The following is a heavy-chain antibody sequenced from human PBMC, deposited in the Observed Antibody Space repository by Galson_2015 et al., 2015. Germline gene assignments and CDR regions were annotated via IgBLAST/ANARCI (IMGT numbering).Heavy chain of an antibody. J-gene: IGHJ6*02. CDR3: ARYGPLEHIRYYYFGVDV. D-gene: IGHD1/OR15-1a*01. V-gene: IGHV4-59*01. Sequence: SETLSLTCTVSGGSISSSYWSWIRQPPGKGLEWIGYIYYSGSTNYNPSLKSRVTISVDTSKNQLSLKLSSVTAADTAVYYCARYGPLEHIRYYYFGVDVWGQGTTVTVSS. CDR1: GGSISSSY. CDR2: IYYSGST.